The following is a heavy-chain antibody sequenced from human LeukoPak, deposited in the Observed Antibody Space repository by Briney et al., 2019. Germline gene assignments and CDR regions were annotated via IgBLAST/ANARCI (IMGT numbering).Heavy chain of an antibody. CDR3: ARENHVGYCSSTSCYNEVSWFDP. J-gene: IGHJ5*02. CDR1: GYTFTSYD. Sequence: ASVRVSCKASGYTFTSYDINWVRQATGQGLEWMGWMNPNSGNTGYAQKFQGRVTMTRNTSISTAYMELSSLRSEDTAVYYCARENHVGYCSSTSCYNEVSWFDPWGQGTLVTVSS. D-gene: IGHD2-2*02. V-gene: IGHV1-8*01. CDR2: MNPNSGNT.